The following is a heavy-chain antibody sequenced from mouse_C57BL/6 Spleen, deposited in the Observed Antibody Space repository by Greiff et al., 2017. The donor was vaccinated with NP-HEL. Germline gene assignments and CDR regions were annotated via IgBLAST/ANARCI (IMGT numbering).Heavy chain of an antibody. CDR1: GYAFSSYW. V-gene: IGHV1-80*01. J-gene: IGHJ3*01. Sequence: QVQLQQSGAELVKPGASVKISCKASGYAFSSYWMNWVKQRPGKGLAWIGQIYPGDGDTNYNGKFKGKATLTADKSSSTAYMQLSSLTSEDSAVYFCARSYSNYGAWFAYWGQGTLVTVSA. CDR3: ARSYSNYGAWFAY. CDR2: IYPGDGDT. D-gene: IGHD2-5*01.